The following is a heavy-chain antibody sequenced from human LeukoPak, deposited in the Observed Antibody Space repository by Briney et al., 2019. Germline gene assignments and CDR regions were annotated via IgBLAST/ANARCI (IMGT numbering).Heavy chain of an antibody. V-gene: IGHV4-59*01. Sequence: SETLSLTCTVSGGSISSYYWSWIWQPPGKGLEWIGYIYYSGSTNYNPSLKSRVTISVDTSRNQFSLKLSSVTAADTAVYYCASYTTSRYCSSTSCYRAFDIWGQGTMLTVSS. CDR1: GGSISSYY. J-gene: IGHJ3*02. CDR2: IYYSGST. CDR3: ASYTTSRYCSSTSCYRAFDI. D-gene: IGHD2-2*01.